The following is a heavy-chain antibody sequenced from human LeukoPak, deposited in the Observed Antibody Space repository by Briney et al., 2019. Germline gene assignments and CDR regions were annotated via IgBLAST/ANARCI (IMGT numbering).Heavy chain of an antibody. D-gene: IGHD3-10*01. V-gene: IGHV1-46*01. CDR1: GYSFTNYY. Sequence: ASVKVSCKASGYSFTNYYFHWVRQAPGQGFEWMGIINPGGGSTTYAQKFQGRVTMTRDTSTSTVYMELSSLRSEDTAVYYCARGGFTTMVRGVIITLDAFDIWGQGTMVTVSS. CDR2: INPGGGST. J-gene: IGHJ3*02. CDR3: ARGGFTTMVRGVIITLDAFDI.